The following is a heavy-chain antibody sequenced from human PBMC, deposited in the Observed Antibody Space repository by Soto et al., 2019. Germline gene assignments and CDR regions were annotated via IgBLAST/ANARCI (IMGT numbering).Heavy chain of an antibody. CDR1: GFTFSNAW. V-gene: IGHV3-15*01. Sequence: EVHLVESGGGLVKPGGSLRLSCAASGFTFSNAWMSWVRQAPGKGLEWVGRIRSNTDGGTTDYAAPVKGRFTISRDXSKNTLYLQMNSLKTEDTAVYYCTTEPFGDLFRGYWGQGTLVTVSS. D-gene: IGHD3-10*01. CDR3: TTEPFGDLFRGY. J-gene: IGHJ4*02. CDR2: IRSNTDGGTT.